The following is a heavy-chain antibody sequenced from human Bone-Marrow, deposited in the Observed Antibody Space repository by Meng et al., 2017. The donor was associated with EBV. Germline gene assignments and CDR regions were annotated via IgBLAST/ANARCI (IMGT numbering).Heavy chain of an antibody. Sequence: QLLEAGPGMVKPSGHLSRTCTVAGGSVSSGSYYWSWIRQPPGKGLEWIGYIYYSGSTNYNPSLKSRVTISVDTSKNQFSLKLSSVTAADTAVYYCARVALAVAGYFDYWGQGTLVTVSS. D-gene: IGHD6-19*01. CDR3: ARVALAVAGYFDY. V-gene: IGHV4-61*01. J-gene: IGHJ4*02. CDR2: IYYSGST. CDR1: GGSVSSGSYY.